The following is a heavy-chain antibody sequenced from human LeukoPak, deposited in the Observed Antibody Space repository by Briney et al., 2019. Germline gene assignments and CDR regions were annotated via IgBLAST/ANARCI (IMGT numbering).Heavy chain of an antibody. D-gene: IGHD3-10*01. J-gene: IGHJ3*02. Sequence: EGSLRLSCAASGFTFSNAWMSWVRQAPGKGLEWVGRIKSKTDGGTTDYAAPVKGRFTISRDDSKNTLYLQMNSLKTEDTAVYYCTTDRDDAVPSYDAFDIWGQGTMVTVSS. CDR3: TTDRDDAVPSYDAFDI. CDR1: GFTFSNAW. V-gene: IGHV3-15*01. CDR2: IKSKTDGGTT.